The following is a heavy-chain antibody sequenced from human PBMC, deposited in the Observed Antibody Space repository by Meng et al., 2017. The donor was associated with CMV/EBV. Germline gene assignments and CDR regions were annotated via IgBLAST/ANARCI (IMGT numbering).Heavy chain of an antibody. Sequence: GESLKISCAASGFTFRSYWMHWVRQGPGKGLVWVSRINSDGSSTSYADSVKGRFTISRDNAKNTLYLQMNSLRAEDTAVYYCAKPDGDYEHGDWFDPWGQGTLVTVS. D-gene: IGHD4-17*01. CDR2: INSDGSST. V-gene: IGHV3-74*01. CDR1: GFTFRSYW. J-gene: IGHJ5*02. CDR3: AKPDGDYEHGDWFDP.